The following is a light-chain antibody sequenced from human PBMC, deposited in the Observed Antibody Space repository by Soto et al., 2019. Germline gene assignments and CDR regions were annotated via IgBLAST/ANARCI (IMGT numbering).Light chain of an antibody. CDR3: QQYHSYWT. J-gene: IGKJ1*01. CDR2: KAS. Sequence: DIQITQSPSTLSASVGEGVTITCRASESISRWLAWYQQKPGKPPNLLIYKASTLGSGVPSRFSGTGSGTEFTLTISSLQPDDFATYYCQQYHSYWTFSQGAKV. CDR1: ESISRW. V-gene: IGKV1-5*03.